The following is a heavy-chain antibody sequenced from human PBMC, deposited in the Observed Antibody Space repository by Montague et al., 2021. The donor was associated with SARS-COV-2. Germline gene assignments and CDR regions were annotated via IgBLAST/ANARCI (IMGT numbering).Heavy chain of an antibody. CDR3: ARDIVAPYYFDY. Sequence: SLRLSCAASRFTFSSYWMHWVRQAPGKGLVWVSRINSDGSSTSYADSVKGRFTISRDNAKNTLYLQMNSLRAEDTAVYYCARDIVAPYYFDYWGQGTLVTVSS. D-gene: IGHD5-12*01. J-gene: IGHJ4*02. CDR1: RFTFSSYW. CDR2: INSDGSST. V-gene: IGHV3-74*01.